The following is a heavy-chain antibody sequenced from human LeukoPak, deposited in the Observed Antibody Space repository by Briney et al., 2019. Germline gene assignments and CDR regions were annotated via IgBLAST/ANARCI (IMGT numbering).Heavy chain of an antibody. CDR2: IYYSGTT. D-gene: IGHD1-26*01. Sequence: PSETLSLTCSVSGGAISSYYWGWIRQPPGKGLEWLGYIYYSGTTIYSPSLKSRLTISVDTSKNQFSLLLSSVTAADTAVYYCARDPRTLVGASYWYFDLWGRGTLVTVSS. V-gene: IGHV4-59*01. J-gene: IGHJ2*01. CDR3: ARDPRTLVGASYWYFDL. CDR1: GGAISSYY.